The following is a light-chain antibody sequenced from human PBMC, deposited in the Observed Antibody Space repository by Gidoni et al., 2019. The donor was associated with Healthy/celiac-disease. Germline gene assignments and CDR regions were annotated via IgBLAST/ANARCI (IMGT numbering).Light chain of an antibody. Sequence: DIQMTQSPSTLSASVGDRVTITCRASQSISSWLAWYQQKPGKAPKLLIYKASSLESGVPSRFSGSGSGTEFTLTISSLQPDDFATYYCQQYPGAFXQXTKVEIK. J-gene: IGKJ1*01. CDR3: QQYPGA. V-gene: IGKV1-5*03. CDR1: QSISSW. CDR2: KAS.